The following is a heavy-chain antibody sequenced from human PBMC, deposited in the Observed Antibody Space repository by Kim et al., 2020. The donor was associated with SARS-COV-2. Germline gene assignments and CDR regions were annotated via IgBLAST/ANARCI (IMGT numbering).Heavy chain of an antibody. D-gene: IGHD2-21*01. Sequence: GGSLRLSCAASGFTFSSYGMHWVRQAPGKGLEWVAVISYDGSNKYYADSVKGRFTISRDNSKNTLYLQMNSLRAEDTAVYYCAKDLGDGEDAGPGLKGYWGQGTLVTVSS. CDR1: GFTFSSYG. V-gene: IGHV3-30*18. J-gene: IGHJ4*02. CDR3: AKDLGDGEDAGPGLKGY. CDR2: ISYDGSNK.